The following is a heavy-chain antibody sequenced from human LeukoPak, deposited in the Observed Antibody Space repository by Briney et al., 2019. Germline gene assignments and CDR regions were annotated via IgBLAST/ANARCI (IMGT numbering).Heavy chain of an antibody. V-gene: IGHV3-23*01. J-gene: IGHJ4*02. Sequence: GGSLRLSCTASGFTFSSDTMNWGRQAPGKGLEWVSGIGAGGTFTYYADSVEGRFTISRDNSTNTLYLQMNNRRRDEATVVYYAKEQDSTSYGYYFDYWGQGALVTVSS. CDR2: IGAGGTFT. D-gene: IGHD4-17*01. CDR3: KEQDSTSYGYYFDY. CDR1: GFTFSSDT.